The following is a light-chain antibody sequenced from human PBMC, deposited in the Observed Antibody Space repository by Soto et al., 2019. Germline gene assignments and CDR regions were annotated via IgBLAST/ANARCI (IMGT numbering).Light chain of an antibody. V-gene: IGKV3-15*01. CDR3: QQYNNWPRT. CDR2: GAS. Sequence: EIVMTQSPATLSVSPGERATLSCRASQSVSSNLAWYQQKPGQAPRLLIYGASTRAPGIAARFSGSGSGTEFALTISSLQSEDFAVYYCQQYNNWPRTFCQGTKVQIK. J-gene: IGKJ1*01. CDR1: QSVSSN.